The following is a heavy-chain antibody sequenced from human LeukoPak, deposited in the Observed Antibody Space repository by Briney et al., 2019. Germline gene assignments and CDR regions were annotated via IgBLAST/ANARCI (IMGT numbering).Heavy chain of an antibody. V-gene: IGHV3-30*18. Sequence: AGSLRLSCAASGFTFSSYGMHWVRQAPGKGLEWVAVISYDGSNKYYADSVKGRFTISRDNSKNTLYLQMNSLRAEDTAVYYCAKIWAYDSSGYTFDYWGQGTLVTVSS. CDR2: ISYDGSNK. J-gene: IGHJ4*02. D-gene: IGHD3-22*01. CDR3: AKIWAYDSSGYTFDY. CDR1: GFTFSSYG.